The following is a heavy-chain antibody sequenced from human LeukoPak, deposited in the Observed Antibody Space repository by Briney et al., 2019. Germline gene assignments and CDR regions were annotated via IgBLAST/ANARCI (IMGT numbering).Heavy chain of an antibody. D-gene: IGHD2-15*01. CDR3: ANHRIIDY. CDR1: GFTFSSYE. CDR2: ISSSGSTI. V-gene: IGHV3-48*03. J-gene: IGHJ4*02. Sequence: GGSLRLSCAASGFTFSSYEMNWVRQAPGKGLEWVSYISSSGSTIYYADSVKGRFTISRDNSKNTLYLQMNSLRAEDTAVYYCANHRIIDYWGQGTLVTVSS.